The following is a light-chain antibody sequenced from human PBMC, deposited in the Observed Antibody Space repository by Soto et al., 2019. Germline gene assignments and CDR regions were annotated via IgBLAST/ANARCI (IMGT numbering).Light chain of an antibody. V-gene: IGKV3-20*01. Sequence: EIVLKQSPATLSLSPGERASLSCRASQSVSSSYLARYQQKPGQPPTLLIYGAASSATGIPDRFSGSGAGTDLTLTISRLEPEEFVVDYCQQYGISPLTFGGGSKVAIK. CDR2: GAA. J-gene: IGKJ4*01. CDR1: QSVSSSY. CDR3: QQYGISPLT.